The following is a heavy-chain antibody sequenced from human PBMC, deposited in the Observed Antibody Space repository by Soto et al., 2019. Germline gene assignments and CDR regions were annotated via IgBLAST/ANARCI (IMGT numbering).Heavy chain of an antibody. CDR3: ARGLLATYSSSWYSGIAVAIVYGMDV. CDR1: GGSFTGYY. V-gene: IGHV4-34*01. J-gene: IGHJ6*02. Sequence: LSLTCAVYGGSFTGYYWSWIRQPTGKGLEWIGEINHSGSTNYNPSLKSRVTISVDTSKNQLSLKLSSVTAADTAVYYCARGLLATYSSSWYSGIAVAIVYGMDVWGQGPTVTVSS. CDR2: INHSGST. D-gene: IGHD6-13*01.